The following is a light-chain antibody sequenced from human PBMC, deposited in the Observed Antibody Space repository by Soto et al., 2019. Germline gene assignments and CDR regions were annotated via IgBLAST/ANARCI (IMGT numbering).Light chain of an antibody. CDR1: QSVSSN. Sequence: EIVMTQSPATLSVSPGERATLSCRASQSVSSNFAWYQQKPGQAPRLLIYGASTRATGIPASFSGGGSGTEFTLTISSLQSEDFAVYYCQQYNNWPLYTFGQGTKLEIK. CDR3: QQYNNWPLYT. V-gene: IGKV3-15*01. CDR2: GAS. J-gene: IGKJ2*01.